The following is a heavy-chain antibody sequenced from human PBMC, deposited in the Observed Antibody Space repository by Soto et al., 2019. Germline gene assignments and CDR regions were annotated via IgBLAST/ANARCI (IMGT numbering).Heavy chain of an antibody. V-gene: IGHV3-30-3*01. Sequence: PGGSLRLSCAASGFTFSSYAMHWVRQAPGKGLEWVAVISYDGSNKYYADSVKGRFTISRDNSKNTLYLQMNSLRAEDTAVYYCARVPCVYGEYCNWLDPWGQGTLVTVSS. CDR1: GFTFSSYA. D-gene: IGHD4-17*01. J-gene: IGHJ5*02. CDR3: ARVPCVYGEYCNWLDP. CDR2: ISYDGSNK.